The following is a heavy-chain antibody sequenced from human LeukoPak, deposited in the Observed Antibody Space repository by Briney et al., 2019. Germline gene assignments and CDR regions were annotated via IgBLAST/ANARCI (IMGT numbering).Heavy chain of an antibody. CDR1: GGSFSSYY. CDR2: IYTSGST. J-gene: IGHJ3*02. Sequence: SETLSLTCSVSGGSFSSYYWSWIRQPAGKGLEWIGRIYTSGSTNYNPSLKKRVTMSVDTSTNQFSLKLSSVTAADTAVYYCARQRGDSRGYALRGAFDIWGQGTMVTASS. CDR3: ARQRGDSRGYALRGAFDI. V-gene: IGHV4-4*07. D-gene: IGHD3-22*01.